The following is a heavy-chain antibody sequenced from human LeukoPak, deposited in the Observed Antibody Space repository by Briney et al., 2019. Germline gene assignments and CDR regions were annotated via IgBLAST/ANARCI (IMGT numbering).Heavy chain of an antibody. CDR2: FDPEDGET. J-gene: IGHJ6*02. Sequence: GASVKFSCKVSGYTLTELSMHWVRQAPGKGLEWMGGFDPEDGETIYAQKFQGRVTMTEDTSTDTAYMELSSLRSEDTAVYYCATNGERSYGMDVWGQGTTVTVSS. CDR1: GYTLTELS. V-gene: IGHV1-24*01. CDR3: ATNGERSYGMDV. D-gene: IGHD4-17*01.